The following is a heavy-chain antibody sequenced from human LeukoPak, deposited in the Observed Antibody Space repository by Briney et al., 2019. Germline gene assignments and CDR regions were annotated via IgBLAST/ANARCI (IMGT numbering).Heavy chain of an antibody. J-gene: IGHJ1*01. D-gene: IGHD2-2*01. CDR1: GGSISSSSYY. CDR2: IYYSGST. CDR3: ARRRAAEYCSSTSCSGAEYFQH. V-gene: IGHV4-39*01. Sequence: SETLSLTCTVSGGSISSSSYYWGWIRQPPGKGLEWIGSIYYSGSTYYNPSLKSRVTISVDTSKNQFSLKLSSVTAADTAVYYCARRRAAEYCSSTSCSGAEYFQHWGQGTLVTVSS.